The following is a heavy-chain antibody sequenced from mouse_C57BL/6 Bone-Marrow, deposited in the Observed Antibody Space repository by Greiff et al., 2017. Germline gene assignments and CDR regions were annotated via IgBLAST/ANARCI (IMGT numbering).Heavy chain of an antibody. CDR2: IYPRSGNT. V-gene: IGHV1-81*01. CDR1: GYTFTSYG. J-gene: IGHJ3*01. D-gene: IGHD3-3*01. CDR3: ARRGPLAY. Sequence: VQLQLSGAELARPGASVKLSCKASGYTFTSYGISWVKQRTGQGLEWIGEIYPRSGNTYYNEKFKGKATLTADKSSSTAYMELRSLTSEDSAVYFCARRGPLAYWGQGTLVTVSA.